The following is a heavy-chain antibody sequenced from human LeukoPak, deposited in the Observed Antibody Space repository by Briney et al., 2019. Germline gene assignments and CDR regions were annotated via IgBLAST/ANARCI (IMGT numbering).Heavy chain of an antibody. V-gene: IGHV4-39*07. CDR1: GGSISSDTYY. D-gene: IGHD3-10*01. CDR3: ARGVAGLGPELDY. CDR2: INHSGST. Sequence: SQTLSLTCTVSGGSISSDTYYWSWIRQPPGKGLEWIGEINHSGSTNYNPSLKSRVTISVDTSKNQFSLKLSSVTAADTAVYYCARGVAGLGPELDYWGQGTLVTVSS. J-gene: IGHJ4*02.